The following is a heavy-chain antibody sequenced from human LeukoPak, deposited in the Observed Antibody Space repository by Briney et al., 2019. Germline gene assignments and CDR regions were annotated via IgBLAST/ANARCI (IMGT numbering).Heavy chain of an antibody. V-gene: IGHV4-39*01. Sequence: PSETLSHTCTVSGGSISSSSYYWGWIRQPPGKGLEWIGSIYYSGSTYYNPSLKSRVTISVDTSKNQFSLKLSSVTAADTAVYYCARHNIVVVVAAYFDYWGQGTLVTVSS. J-gene: IGHJ4*02. D-gene: IGHD2-15*01. CDR3: ARHNIVVVVAAYFDY. CDR2: IYYSGST. CDR1: GGSISSSSYY.